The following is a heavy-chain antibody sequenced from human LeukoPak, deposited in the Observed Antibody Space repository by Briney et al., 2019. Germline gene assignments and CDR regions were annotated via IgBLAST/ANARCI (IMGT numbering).Heavy chain of an antibody. CDR2: IRYDGSNK. V-gene: IGHV3-30*02. D-gene: IGHD3-22*01. CDR3: AKDDYYDTSGYRD. Sequence: QSGGSLRLSCAASGFTFSSYGMHWVRQAPGKGLEWVAFIRYDGSNKYYADSVKGRFTISRDNSKNTLYLQMNSLRAEDAAVYYCAKDDYYDTSGYRDWGQGTLVTVSS. CDR1: GFTFSSYG. J-gene: IGHJ4*02.